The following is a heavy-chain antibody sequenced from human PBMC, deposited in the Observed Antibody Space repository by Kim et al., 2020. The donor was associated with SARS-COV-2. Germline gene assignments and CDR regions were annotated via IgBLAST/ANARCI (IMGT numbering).Heavy chain of an antibody. V-gene: IGHV3-23*01. CDR1: GFTFSSYA. CDR3: AKDWWLRRITYYYYYGMDV. D-gene: IGHD5-12*01. Sequence: GGSLRLSCAASGFTFSSYAMSWVRQAPGKGLEWVSAISGSGGSTYYADSVKGRFTISRDNSKNTLYLQMNSLRAEDTAVYYCAKDWWLRRITYYYYYGMDVWGQGTTVTVSS. J-gene: IGHJ6*02. CDR2: ISGSGGST.